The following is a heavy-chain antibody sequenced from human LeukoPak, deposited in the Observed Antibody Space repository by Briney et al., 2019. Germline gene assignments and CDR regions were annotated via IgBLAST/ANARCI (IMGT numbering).Heavy chain of an antibody. CDR1: GYSFTSYW. D-gene: IGHD2-2*03. CDR2: IHPGDSDT. Sequence: GESLKISCKGSGYSFTSYWIGWVRQMPGKGLEWMGIIHPGDSDTRYSPSFQGQVTISADKSISTAYLQWSSLKASDTAMYYCASPGVGYCSSTSCPNAFDIWGQGTMVTVSS. J-gene: IGHJ3*02. V-gene: IGHV5-51*01. CDR3: ASPGVGYCSSTSCPNAFDI.